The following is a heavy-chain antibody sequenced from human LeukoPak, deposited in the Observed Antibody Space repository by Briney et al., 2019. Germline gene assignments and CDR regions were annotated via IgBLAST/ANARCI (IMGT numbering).Heavy chain of an antibody. CDR1: GGSISSYY. CDR2: IYTSGST. CDR3: ARAHDSTEIDAFDI. V-gene: IGHV4-4*07. J-gene: IGHJ3*02. D-gene: IGHD3-22*01. Sequence: SETLSLTCTVSGGSISSYYWSWFRQPSGKGLEWIGRIYTSGSTNYNPSLKTRVTMSVDTSRNQFSLKLRSVTAADTAVYYCARAHDSTEIDAFDIWGQGTMVTVSS.